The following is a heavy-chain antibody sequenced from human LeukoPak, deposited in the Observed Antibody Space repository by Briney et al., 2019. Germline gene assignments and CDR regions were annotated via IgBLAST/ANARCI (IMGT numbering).Heavy chain of an antibody. V-gene: IGHV3-74*01. CDR1: GFTFSSYW. D-gene: IGHD6-19*01. Sequence: GGSLRLSCAASGFTFSSYWMHWVRQAPGKGLVWFSGINSDGSSTIYADSVKGRFTISRDNAKNTLYLQMNSLRAEDTAVYYCAREGYSSGWYYFDYWGQGTLVTVSS. CDR3: AREGYSSGWYYFDY. CDR2: INSDGSST. J-gene: IGHJ4*02.